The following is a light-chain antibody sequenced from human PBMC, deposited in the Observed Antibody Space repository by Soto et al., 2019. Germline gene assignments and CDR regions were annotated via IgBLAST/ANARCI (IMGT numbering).Light chain of an antibody. CDR3: KQYNNWPPRT. Sequence: EIVMTQSPATLSVSPGERATLSCRASQSVSGNLAWYQQKPGQAPRLLIYGASTRATGIPARFSGSGSGTEFTLTISSLQSEDFAVYSCKQYNNWPPRTFGQGTKVEIK. CDR2: GAS. CDR1: QSVSGN. V-gene: IGKV3-15*01. J-gene: IGKJ1*01.